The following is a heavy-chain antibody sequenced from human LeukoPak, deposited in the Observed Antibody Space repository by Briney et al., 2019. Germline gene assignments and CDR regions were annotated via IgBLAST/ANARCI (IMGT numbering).Heavy chain of an antibody. V-gene: IGHV3-23*01. D-gene: IGHD6-19*01. CDR2: ISGSGGST. CDR1: GFTFSSYA. CDR3: AKGGRSSGWYGDFDY. J-gene: IGHJ4*02. Sequence: GSLRLSFAASGFTFSSYAMSWVRPAPGKGLEWVSAISGSGGSTYYADSVKGRFTISRDNSKNTLYLQMNSLRAEDTAVYYCAKGGRSSGWYGDFDYWGQGTLVTVSS.